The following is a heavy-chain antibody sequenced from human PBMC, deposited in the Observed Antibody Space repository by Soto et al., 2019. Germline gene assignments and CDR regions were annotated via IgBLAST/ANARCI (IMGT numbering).Heavy chain of an antibody. CDR1: GGSISSYY. J-gene: IGHJ3*02. CDR2: IYYSGST. D-gene: IGHD6-19*01. V-gene: IGHV4-59*01. CDR3: ARPFSGLYGTYAFDI. Sequence: SETLSLTCTVSGGSISSYYWSWIRQPPGKGLEWIGYIYYSGSTNYNPSLKSRVTISVDTSKNQFSLKLSSVTAADTAVYYCARPFSGLYGTYAFDIWGQGTMVTVSS.